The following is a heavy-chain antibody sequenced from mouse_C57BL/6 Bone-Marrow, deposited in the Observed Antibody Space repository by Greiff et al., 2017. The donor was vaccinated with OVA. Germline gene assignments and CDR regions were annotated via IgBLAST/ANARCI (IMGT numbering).Heavy chain of an antibody. Sequence: LQESGAELVRPGTSVKMSCKASGYTFTNYWIGWAKQRPGHGLEWIGDIYPGGGYTNYNEKFKGKATLTADKSSSTAYMQFSSLTSEDSAIYYCARSGGYFDYWGQGTTLTVSS. CDR3: ARSGGYFDY. J-gene: IGHJ2*01. CDR2: IYPGGGYT. CDR1: GYTFTNYW. V-gene: IGHV1-63*01.